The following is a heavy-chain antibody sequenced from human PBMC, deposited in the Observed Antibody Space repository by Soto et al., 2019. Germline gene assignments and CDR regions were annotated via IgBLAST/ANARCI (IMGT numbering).Heavy chain of an antibody. CDR3: ARETPSAAAAYYYYGLDV. J-gene: IGHJ6*02. D-gene: IGHD6-13*01. Sequence: QVQLVQSGAEVKKAGSLVKVSCKVSGGTFSSYFINWVRQAPGQGLEWVGGIIPVFGTASYAEKFQGRVTITADESTSTAYMELSRLRSDDTAVYYCARETPSAAAAYYYYGLDVWGQGTTVTVPS. CDR2: IIPVFGTA. V-gene: IGHV1-69*01. CDR1: GGTFSSYF.